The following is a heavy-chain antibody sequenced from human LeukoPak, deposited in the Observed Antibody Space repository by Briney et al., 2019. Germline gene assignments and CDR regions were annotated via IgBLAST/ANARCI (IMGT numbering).Heavy chain of an antibody. J-gene: IGHJ4*02. D-gene: IGHD4-17*01. V-gene: IGHV4-38-2*02. CDR3: ARGLYGDYVFDY. Sequence: SETLSLTCTVSGYSISSGYYWGWIRQPPGKGLEWIGSIYYSGSTYYNPSLKSRVTISVDTSKNQFSLKLSSVTAADTAVYYCARGLYGDYVFDYWGQGTLVTVSS. CDR2: IYYSGST. CDR1: GYSISSGYY.